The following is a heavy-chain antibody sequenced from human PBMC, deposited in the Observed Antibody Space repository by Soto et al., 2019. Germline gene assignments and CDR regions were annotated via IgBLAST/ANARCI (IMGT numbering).Heavy chain of an antibody. D-gene: IGHD1-1*01. CDR2: ISASGDDT. Sequence: PGGSLRLSCAASGFTFSNYAMSWVRQAPGKGLEWVSAISASGDDTYYADSMKGRFTISRDNSKDTLYLQINSLRAEDTAVYYCANPIPKTGTTFGFWGQGTLVTVSS. J-gene: IGHJ4*02. V-gene: IGHV3-23*01. CDR1: GFTFSNYA. CDR3: ANPIPKTGTTFGF.